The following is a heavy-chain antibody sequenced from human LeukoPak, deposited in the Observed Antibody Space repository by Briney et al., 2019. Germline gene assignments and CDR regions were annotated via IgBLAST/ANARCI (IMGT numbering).Heavy chain of an antibody. Sequence: GGSLRLSCAASGFTLSTYTINWVRQAPGKGLEWVSSISSSTSYIYYADSVKGRFTISRDNAKNSLYLQMNSLRAEDTAVYYCARVRVRGVINYYYYMDVWGKGTTVTISS. J-gene: IGHJ6*03. D-gene: IGHD3-10*01. CDR1: GFTLSTYT. V-gene: IGHV3-21*01. CDR3: ARVRVRGVINYYYYMDV. CDR2: ISSSTSYI.